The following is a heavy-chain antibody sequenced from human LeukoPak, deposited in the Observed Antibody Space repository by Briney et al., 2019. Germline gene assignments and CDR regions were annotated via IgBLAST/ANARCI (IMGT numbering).Heavy chain of an antibody. Sequence: SQSLSLTCAISGDSLSSNSATWNWVRQSPSRGLEWLGRTHYRPKLYNDYAVSVKSRITINPDTSKNQFSLQLNSVTPEDTAVYYCARGIIPYCSSTSCYEEIYYYYGMDVWGQGTTVTAS. CDR3: ARGIIPYCSSTSCYEEIYYYYGMDV. CDR1: GDSLSSNSAT. V-gene: IGHV6-1*01. J-gene: IGHJ6*02. CDR2: THYRPKLYN. D-gene: IGHD2-2*01.